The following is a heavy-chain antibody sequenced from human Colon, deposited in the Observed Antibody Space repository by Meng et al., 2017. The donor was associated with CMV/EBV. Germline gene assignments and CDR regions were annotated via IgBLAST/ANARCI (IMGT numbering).Heavy chain of an antibody. Sequence: SETLSLTCAVYGESFSGYFWNWIRQSPGKGLEWIGEINQSGTTNYNPSLKNRVTISVDTSKKQFSLKLTSVTAADTAVYYCARDPTYYDFWSGYYKGYYYYYYGMDVWGQGTTVTVSS. D-gene: IGHD3-3*01. J-gene: IGHJ6*02. CDR2: INQSGTT. V-gene: IGHV4-34*01. CDR3: ARDPTYYDFWSGYYKGYYYYYYGMDV. CDR1: GESFSGYF.